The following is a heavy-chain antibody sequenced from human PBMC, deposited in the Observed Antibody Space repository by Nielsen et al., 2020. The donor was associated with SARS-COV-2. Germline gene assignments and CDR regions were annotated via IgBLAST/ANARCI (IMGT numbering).Heavy chain of an antibody. CDR1: GGTFSSDA. V-gene: IGHV1-69*04. CDR3: ARHEELGTGLYGLDV. D-gene: IGHD2-8*02. J-gene: IGHJ6*02. Sequence: SVKVSCKASGGTFSSDAISWVRQAPGQGLEWMGRIIPIFEIIEYAQKFQGRVTITADRSTSTAYMELSSLTSEDTAVYFCARHEELGTGLYGLDVWGQGTTVIVSS. CDR2: IIPIFEII.